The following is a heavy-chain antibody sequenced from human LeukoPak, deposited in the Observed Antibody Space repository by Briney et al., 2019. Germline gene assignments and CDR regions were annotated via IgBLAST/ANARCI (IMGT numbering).Heavy chain of an antibody. Sequence: GGSLRLSCAACGFTFSSYSMNWVRQAPGKGLEWVSSISSSSSYIYYADSVKGRFTISRDNAKNSLYLQMNSLRAEDTAVYYCARDREGDWEGMDVWGQGTTVTVSS. CDR2: ISSSSSYI. J-gene: IGHJ6*02. V-gene: IGHV3-21*01. D-gene: IGHD2-21*02. CDR1: GFTFSSYS. CDR3: ARDREGDWEGMDV.